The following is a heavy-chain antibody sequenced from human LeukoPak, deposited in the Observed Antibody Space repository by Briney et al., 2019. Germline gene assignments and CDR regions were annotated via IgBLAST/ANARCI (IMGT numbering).Heavy chain of an antibody. Sequence: GGSLRLSCAASGFTFSSYGMHWVRQAPGKGLEWVAVISYDGSNKYYADSVKGRFTISRDNSKNTLYVQMNSLRAEDTAVYYCANLVYCSGGSCYPTFDAFDILGQGTMVTVSS. CDR3: ANLVYCSGGSCYPTFDAFDI. D-gene: IGHD2-15*01. J-gene: IGHJ3*02. V-gene: IGHV3-30*18. CDR1: GFTFSSYG. CDR2: ISYDGSNK.